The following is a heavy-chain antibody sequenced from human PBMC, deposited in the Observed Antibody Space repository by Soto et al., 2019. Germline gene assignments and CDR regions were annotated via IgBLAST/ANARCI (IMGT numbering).Heavy chain of an antibody. D-gene: IGHD1-26*01. J-gene: IGHJ4*02. CDR1: GFTFSSYA. CDR3: ARSAGGSYPQYDY. CDR2: ISYDGRDK. Sequence: LRLSCAASGFTFSSYAMHWVRQAPGTGLEWVAVISYDGRDKYYPDSVKGRFTISRDNSKNTLYLQMNSLRAEDTAVYYFARSAGGSYPQYDYWGQGTLVTVSS. V-gene: IGHV3-30*04.